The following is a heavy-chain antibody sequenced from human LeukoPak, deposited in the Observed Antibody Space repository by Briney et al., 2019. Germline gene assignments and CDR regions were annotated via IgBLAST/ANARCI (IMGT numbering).Heavy chain of an antibody. D-gene: IGHD6-19*01. J-gene: IGHJ4*02. CDR3: AKDRGRSVSGTEFDY. V-gene: IGHV3-23*01. CDR1: GFTFSSYA. Sequence: GSLRLSCAASGFTFSSYAMTWVRQAPGKGLEWVSTLASTGSDTYYADSVKGRFTISRDTSKNTLYLQMDSLRAEDTAIYYCAKDRGRSVSGTEFDYWGQGTLLTVSP. CDR2: LASTGSDT.